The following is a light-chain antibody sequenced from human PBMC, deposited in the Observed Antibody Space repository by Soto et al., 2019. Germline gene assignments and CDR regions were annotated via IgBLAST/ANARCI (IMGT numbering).Light chain of an antibody. Sequence: EIVLTQSPGTLSLSPGERPTLSCRASQGVSGGYLAWYQQKPAQAPRLLIYGASSRATGIPDRFSGSGSGTDFTLTISRLEPEDFAVYYCQQYDSSPLTFGGGTKVEIK. CDR2: GAS. CDR3: QQYDSSPLT. V-gene: IGKV3-20*01. J-gene: IGKJ4*01. CDR1: QGVSGGY.